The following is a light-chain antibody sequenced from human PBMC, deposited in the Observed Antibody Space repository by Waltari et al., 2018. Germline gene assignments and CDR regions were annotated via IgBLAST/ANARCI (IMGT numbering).Light chain of an antibody. Sequence: SSEVTQDPTVSVALGQTVRITCQGDSLRRYFASWYQQKAGRAPVLVIYAKNNRASGIPDRFSGSSSGNTASLTITGAQAEDEADYFCNSRDSSGNHVMFGGGTKLTVV. CDR3: NSRDSSGNHVM. CDR1: SLRRYF. J-gene: IGLJ3*02. CDR2: AKN. V-gene: IGLV3-19*01.